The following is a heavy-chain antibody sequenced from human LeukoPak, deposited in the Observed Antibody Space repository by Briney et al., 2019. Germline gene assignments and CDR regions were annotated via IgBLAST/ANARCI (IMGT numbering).Heavy chain of an antibody. CDR3: ARYTYCSSTSCPRIDAFDI. CDR1: GGSFSGYY. CDR2: INHSGST. J-gene: IGHJ3*02. V-gene: IGHV4-34*01. Sequence: PSETLSLTCAVYGGSFSGYYWSWIRQPPGKGLEWIGEINHSGSTNYNPSLKSRVTISVDTSKNQFSLKLSSVTAADTAVYYCARYTYCSSTSCPRIDAFDIWGQGTMVTVSS. D-gene: IGHD2-2*01.